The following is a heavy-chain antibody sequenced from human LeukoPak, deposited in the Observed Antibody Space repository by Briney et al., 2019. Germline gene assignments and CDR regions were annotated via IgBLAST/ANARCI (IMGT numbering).Heavy chain of an antibody. J-gene: IGHJ5*02. D-gene: IGHD3-10*01. CDR3: ARKLRPGEWFDP. V-gene: IGHV4-59*08. CDR2: IYYSGST. Sequence: SETLSLTRTVSGGSISRDYWSWIRQPPGKGLEWIGYIYYSGSTNYNPSLKSRVAISVDTSKNQFSLKLSSVTAADTAVYYCARKLRPGEWFDPWGQGTLVTVSS. CDR1: GGSISRDY.